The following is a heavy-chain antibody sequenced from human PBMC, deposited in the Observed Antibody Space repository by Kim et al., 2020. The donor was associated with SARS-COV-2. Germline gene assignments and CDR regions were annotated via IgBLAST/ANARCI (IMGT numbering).Heavy chain of an antibody. V-gene: IGHV4-34*01. D-gene: IGHD6-19*01. J-gene: IGHJ4*02. Sequence: SETLSLTCAVYGGSFSGYYWSWIRQPPGKGLEWIGDINHSGSTIYNPSLKSRVTISVDTSKNQFSLKLSSVTAADTALYYCARGEKQWLVSPTIYFDYWGQGNLVTVSS. CDR1: GGSFSGYY. CDR2: INHSGST. CDR3: ARGEKQWLVSPTIYFDY.